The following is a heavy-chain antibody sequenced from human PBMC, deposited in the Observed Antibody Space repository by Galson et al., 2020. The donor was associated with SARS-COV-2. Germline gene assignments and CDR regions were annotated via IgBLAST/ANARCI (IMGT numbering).Heavy chain of an antibody. V-gene: IGHV3-49*04. CDR1: GFTFGDYA. CDR3: ARYGGHSELEF. CDR2: IQKNAEAGII. D-gene: IGHD2-21*02. Sequence: GESLKITCSASGFTFGDYALSWVRQAPGKGLEWVGFIQKNAEAGIIGYAASVKGRFTISREESKSIVYLQMTDLKTEDTAVYYCARYGGHSELEFWGQGSLVTVSS. J-gene: IGHJ1*01.